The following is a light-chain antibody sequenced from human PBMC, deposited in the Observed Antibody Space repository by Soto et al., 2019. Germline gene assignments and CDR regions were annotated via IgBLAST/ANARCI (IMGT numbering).Light chain of an antibody. CDR3: LQDYNSPHT. CDR2: GAS. V-gene: IGKV1-6*01. CDR1: QGIRSD. J-gene: IGKJ2*01. Sequence: AIQMTQSPSSLSASVGDRVTITCRASQGIRSDLGWYQQKPGIAPKLLIYGASTLQSGVPSRFSGSGSGTDITLTISSLQPEDFATYYCLQDYNSPHTFGQGTKLEIK.